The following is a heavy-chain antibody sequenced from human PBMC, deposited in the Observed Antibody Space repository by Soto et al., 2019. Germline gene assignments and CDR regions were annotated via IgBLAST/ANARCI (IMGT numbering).Heavy chain of an antibody. Sequence: SETLALTSTVCGGCLSSDRFIGSWVRQFPGKGLEWVCYINYSSTSHSQPSLRSRITMSGDTSKNQFSLNLSAVTAADTAVSYCARQHWWDGMDVWRQGTTVPVSS. CDR1: GGCLSSDRFI. CDR2: INYSSTS. J-gene: IGHJ6*01. D-gene: IGHD2-15*01. V-gene: IGHV4-31*03. CDR3: ARQHWWDGMDV.